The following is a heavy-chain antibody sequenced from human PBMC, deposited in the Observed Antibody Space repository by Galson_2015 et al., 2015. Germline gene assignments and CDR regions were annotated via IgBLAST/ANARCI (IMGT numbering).Heavy chain of an antibody. V-gene: IGHV3-74*01. CDR2: INTDGSDT. Sequence: SLRLSCAASGFRFSNYWMHWVRQVPGKGLVWVSHINTDGSDTTYADSVKGRFTISRDNAKNTLYLHMNSLRAEDTAVFYCATVRGGDSRDFDYWGQGTLVTVSS. D-gene: IGHD3-16*01. J-gene: IGHJ4*02. CDR1: GFRFSNYW. CDR3: ATVRGGDSRDFDY.